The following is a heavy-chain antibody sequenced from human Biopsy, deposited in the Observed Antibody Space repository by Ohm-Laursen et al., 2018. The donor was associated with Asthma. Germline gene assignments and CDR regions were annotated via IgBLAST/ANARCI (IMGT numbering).Heavy chain of an antibody. CDR3: AREGVADTHIED. CDR2: ISYDGSSI. V-gene: IGHV3-30-3*01. CDR1: GFAVSRDY. Sequence: SSLRLSCTASGFAVSRDYMFWVRQAPGKGLEWVAVISYDGSSIYYADSVKGRFTISRDNSKNTLSLQMNSLTAEDTAVYYCAREGVADTHIEDWGQGTLVTVSS. J-gene: IGHJ4*02. D-gene: IGHD6-19*01.